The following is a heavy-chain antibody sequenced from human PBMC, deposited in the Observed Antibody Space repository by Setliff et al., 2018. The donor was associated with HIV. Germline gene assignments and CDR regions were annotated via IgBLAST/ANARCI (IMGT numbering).Heavy chain of an antibody. CDR3: ASSAYYPYFFDF. D-gene: IGHD1-26*01. CDR2: IYPGDSDT. J-gene: IGHJ4*02. V-gene: IGHV5-51*01. CDR1: GHTFTNYW. Sequence: PGESLKISCKVSGHTFTNYWIAWVRHMPGKGLEWMGTIYPGDSDTRYSPSFQGQVTISADKSTTTAYLHWSSLEASDTAMYYCASSAYYPYFFDFWGQGTPVTVXS.